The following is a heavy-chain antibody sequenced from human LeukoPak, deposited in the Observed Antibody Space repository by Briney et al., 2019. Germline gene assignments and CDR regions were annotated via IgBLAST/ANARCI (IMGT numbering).Heavy chain of an antibody. Sequence: GRSLRLSCAASGFTFSSYGMHWVRQAPGKGLEWVAVIWYGGSNKYYADSVKGRFTISRDNSKNTLYLQMNSLRAEDTAVYYCAKGQVGSNRRDAFDIWGQGTMVTVSS. CDR2: IWYGGSNK. D-gene: IGHD1-26*01. V-gene: IGHV3-30*18. CDR3: AKGQVGSNRRDAFDI. CDR1: GFTFSSYG. J-gene: IGHJ3*02.